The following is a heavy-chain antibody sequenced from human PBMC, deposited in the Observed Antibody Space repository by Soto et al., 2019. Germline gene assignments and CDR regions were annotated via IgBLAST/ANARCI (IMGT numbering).Heavy chain of an antibody. J-gene: IGHJ6*02. CDR1: GFTFSSYG. CDR2: IWYDGSNK. CDR3: ARELRYFDSTIYGMDV. D-gene: IGHD3-9*01. V-gene: IGHV3-33*01. Sequence: GGSLRLSCAASGFTFSSYGMHWVRQAPGKGLEWVAVIWYDGSNKYYADSVKGRFTISRDNSKNTLYLQMNSLRAEDTAVYYCARELRYFDSTIYGMDVWGQGTTVTVSS.